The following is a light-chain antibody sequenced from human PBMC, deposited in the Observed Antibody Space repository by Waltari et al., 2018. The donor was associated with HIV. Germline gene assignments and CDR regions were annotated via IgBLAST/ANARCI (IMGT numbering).Light chain of an antibody. V-gene: IGLV1-47*01. CDR2: RND. CDR3: VAWDDSLRGVL. Sequence: SVLTQPPSASGTPGQRVTISCSGSTSNIGSNYVFWYQHPPGPAPKLLIHRNDELPSVAPYRFSASSSWTSAALAISGLRSEDEADYYCVAWDDSLRGVLFGGGTKVAVL. CDR1: TSNIGSNY. J-gene: IGLJ2*01.